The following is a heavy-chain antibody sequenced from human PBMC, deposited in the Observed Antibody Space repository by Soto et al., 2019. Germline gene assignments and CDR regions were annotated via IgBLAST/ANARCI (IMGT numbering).Heavy chain of an antibody. CDR1: GFTVSSNY. J-gene: IGHJ4*02. D-gene: IGHD3-10*01. Sequence: GGSLRLSCAASGFTVSSNYMSWVRQAPGKGLEWVSVIYSGGSTYYADSVKGRFTISRHNSKNTLYLQMNSLRAEDTAVYYCARDYENYYGSGALGYWGQGTLVTVSS. CDR2: IYSGGST. V-gene: IGHV3-53*04. CDR3: ARDYENYYGSGALGY.